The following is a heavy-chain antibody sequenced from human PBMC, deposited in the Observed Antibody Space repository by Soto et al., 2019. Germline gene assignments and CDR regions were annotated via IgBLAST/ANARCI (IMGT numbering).Heavy chain of an antibody. Sequence: QVQLVQSGAEVKKPGASMKVSCKASGYTFTHYYIHWVRQAPGQGLEWMGMINPSGGGTDYAQKFQGRVTMTTDTSTTTVYMELSSLRSDDTAVYYCARPPFPGCINGVCYPCDHWGQGTLVTVSS. CDR1: GYTFTHYY. D-gene: IGHD2-8*01. J-gene: IGHJ4*02. CDR3: ARPPFPGCINGVCYPCDH. CDR2: INPSGGGT. V-gene: IGHV1-46*01.